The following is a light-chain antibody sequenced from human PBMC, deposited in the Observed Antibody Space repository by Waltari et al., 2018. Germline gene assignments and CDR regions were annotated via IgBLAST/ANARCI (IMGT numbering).Light chain of an antibody. V-gene: IGKV3-20*01. CDR1: QILSSTY. CDR2: GVS. Sequence: EIVLTQSPGTLSLSPGERATLSCRASQILSSTYLAWYQQKSGQAPRLLIFGVSNRATGIPDRFSGSWSGTDFTLTINRLEPEDFAVYFCQQYSSSPNTFGQGTKLEI. J-gene: IGKJ2*01. CDR3: QQYSSSPNT.